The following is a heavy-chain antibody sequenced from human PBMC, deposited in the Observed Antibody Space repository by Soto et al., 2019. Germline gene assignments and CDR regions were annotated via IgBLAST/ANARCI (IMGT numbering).Heavy chain of an antibody. CDR3: AKDGADYYSKDYYGMDV. D-gene: IGHD4-4*01. CDR2: ISYDGSNK. V-gene: IGHV3-30*18. CDR1: GFTFSSYG. J-gene: IGHJ6*02. Sequence: GGSLRLSCAASGFTFSSYGMHWVRQAPGKGLEWVAVISYDGSNKYYADSVKGRFTISRDNSKNTLYLQMNSLRAEDTAVYYCAKDGADYYSKDYYGMDVWGQGTTVTVSS.